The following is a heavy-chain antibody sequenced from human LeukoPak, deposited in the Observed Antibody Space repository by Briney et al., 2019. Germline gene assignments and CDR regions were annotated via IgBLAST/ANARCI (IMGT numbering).Heavy chain of an antibody. D-gene: IGHD3-10*01. CDR2: IWYDGSNK. Sequence: PGGSLRLSCAASGFTFSSYGMHWVRQAPGKGLEWVAVIWYDGSNKYYADSVKGRLTISRDNSKNTLYLQMNSLRAEDTAVYYCARVRITMVRGAPDGMDVWGQGTTVTVSS. V-gene: IGHV3-33*01. CDR3: ARVRITMVRGAPDGMDV. J-gene: IGHJ6*02. CDR1: GFTFSSYG.